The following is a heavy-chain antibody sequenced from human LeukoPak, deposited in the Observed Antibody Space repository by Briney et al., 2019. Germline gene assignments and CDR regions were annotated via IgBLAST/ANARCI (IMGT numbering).Heavy chain of an antibody. CDR1: GFAFSSYA. Sequence: GGSLRLSCAASGFAFSSYAMSWVRQPPGKGLEWVSVISRRDDYTYYADSVKGRFTISRDNSKNTLYLQMNTLRAEDTAVYYCANDYRSGSLHDFWGQGTLVTVSS. CDR3: ANDYRSGSLHDF. J-gene: IGHJ4*02. D-gene: IGHD3-10*01. V-gene: IGHV3-23*01. CDR2: ISRRDDYT.